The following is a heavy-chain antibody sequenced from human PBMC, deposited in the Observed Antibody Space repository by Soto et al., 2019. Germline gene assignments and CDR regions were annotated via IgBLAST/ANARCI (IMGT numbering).Heavy chain of an antibody. CDR3: AKLNSSSYYFDY. Sequence: GGSLRLSCAASGFTFSSYAMSWVRQAPGKGLEWVSAISGSGGSTYYADSVKGRLTISRDNSKNTLYLQMNSLRAEDTAVYYCAKLNSSSYYFDYWGQGTLVTVSS. CDR1: GFTFSSYA. D-gene: IGHD6-6*01. CDR2: ISGSGGST. J-gene: IGHJ4*02. V-gene: IGHV3-23*01.